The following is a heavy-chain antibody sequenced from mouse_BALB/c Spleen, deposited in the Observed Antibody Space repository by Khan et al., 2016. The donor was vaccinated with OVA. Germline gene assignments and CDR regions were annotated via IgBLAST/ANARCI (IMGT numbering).Heavy chain of an antibody. Sequence: QVQLKESGPGLVAPSRSLSITCTVSGFSLTSYGVNWVRQPPGKGLEWLGVIWGDGSTNYHSTLMSRLSISKDNSQSQVFLKLSSLQTDDTATYYCAKWGTANYYAMDYWGQGTSVTVSS. V-gene: IGHV2-3*01. CDR2: IWGDGST. CDR1: GFSLTSYG. CDR3: AKWGTANYYAMDY. D-gene: IGHD1-2*01. J-gene: IGHJ4*01.